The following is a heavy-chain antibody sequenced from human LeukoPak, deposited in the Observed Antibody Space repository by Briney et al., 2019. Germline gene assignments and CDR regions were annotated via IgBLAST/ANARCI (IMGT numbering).Heavy chain of an antibody. D-gene: IGHD3-22*01. Sequence: ASVKVSCKVSGYTLTELSMHWVRQAPGKGLEWMGGFDPEDGETIYAQKFQGRVTMTEDTSTDTAYMELSSLRSEDTAVYYCVTTEGDSSGYPYFDYWGQGTLVTVSS. V-gene: IGHV1-24*01. J-gene: IGHJ4*02. CDR2: FDPEDGET. CDR1: GYTLTELS. CDR3: VTTEGDSSGYPYFDY.